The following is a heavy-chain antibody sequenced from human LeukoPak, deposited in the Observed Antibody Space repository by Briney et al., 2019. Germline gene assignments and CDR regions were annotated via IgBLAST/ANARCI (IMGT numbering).Heavy chain of an antibody. V-gene: IGHV3-30*02. J-gene: IGHJ4*02. Sequence: GGSLRLSCAASGFTFSNYSMHWVRQAPGKGLEWVAFIRYDGNNKYYANSVKGRFTISRDNSKITLYLQMSSLRDEDTAVYYCAKDPHYFGSGSYYDYFDYWGQGTLVTVSS. CDR2: IRYDGNNK. D-gene: IGHD3-10*01. CDR1: GFTFSNYS. CDR3: AKDPHYFGSGSYYDYFDY.